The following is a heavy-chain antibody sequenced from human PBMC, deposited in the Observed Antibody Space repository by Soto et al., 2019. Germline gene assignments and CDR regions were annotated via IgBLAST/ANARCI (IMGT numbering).Heavy chain of an antibody. D-gene: IGHD1-26*01. CDR2: IKANNGAT. CDR1: EYSFTAYY. CDR3: ARPPTPTYGAYLHGMDV. J-gene: IGHJ6*02. Sequence: QAQLVQSGAEVKKPGDPVRVSCKASEYSFTAYYIHWVRQAPGQGLEWLGWIKANNGATKYAEKFEGWVTVTRDTSISTAYMEVSRLTSDDTAVYYCARPPTPTYGAYLHGMDVWGQGTTVTVSS. V-gene: IGHV1-2*04.